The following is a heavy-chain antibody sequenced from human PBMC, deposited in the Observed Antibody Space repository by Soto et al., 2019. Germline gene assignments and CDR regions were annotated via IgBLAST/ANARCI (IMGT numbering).Heavy chain of an antibody. CDR1: GFTFSSYG. V-gene: IGHV3-30*18. CDR2: ISYDGSHK. J-gene: IGHJ6*02. CDR3: AKDRFDSYGYWPRSHWGMDV. Sequence: GGSLRLSCAASGFTFSSYGMHWVRQAPGKGLEWVAVISYDGSHKYFVDSVKGRFTISRDISKNTLYLQMNSLRAEDTAVYYCAKDRFDSYGYWPRSHWGMDVWGQGTTVTVSS. D-gene: IGHD5-18*01.